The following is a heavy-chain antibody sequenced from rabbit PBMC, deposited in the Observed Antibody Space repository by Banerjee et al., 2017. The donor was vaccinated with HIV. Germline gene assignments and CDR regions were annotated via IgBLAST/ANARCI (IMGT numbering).Heavy chain of an antibody. V-gene: IGHV1S40*01. CDR1: GLSFSSSNY. CDR3: NVYSNNMGTFDP. D-gene: IGHD7-1*01. Sequence: QSLEESGGDLVKPGASLTLTCTASGLSFSSSNYMCWVRQAPGKGLEWIACIYAGSSGSTYYASWAKGRFTISKTSSTTVTLQIASLTAADTATYLCNVYSNNMGTFDPWGPGTLVTVS. J-gene: IGHJ2*01. CDR2: IYAGSSGST.